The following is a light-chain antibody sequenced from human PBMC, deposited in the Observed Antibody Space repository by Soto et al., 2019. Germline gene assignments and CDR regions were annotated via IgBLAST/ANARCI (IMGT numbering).Light chain of an antibody. CDR2: TYN. J-gene: IGLJ2*01. V-gene: IGLV1-44*01. CDR1: GSNIGSNT. Sequence: QAVVTQPPSASGTPGQRVTISCSGSGSNIGSNTVNWYQQLPGTAPKLLIYTYNQRPSGVPDRFSGSKSGTSASLAISGLHSEDEADYYCAAWDDSLNGVLFGGVTKLTVL. CDR3: AAWDDSLNGVL.